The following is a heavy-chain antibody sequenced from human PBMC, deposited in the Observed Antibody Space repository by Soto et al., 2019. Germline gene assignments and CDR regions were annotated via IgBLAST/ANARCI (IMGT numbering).Heavy chain of an antibody. CDR3: ARDRTSVNWYFDL. CDR1: VTPFSVYN. J-gene: IGHJ2*01. CDR2: INYTGNT. V-gene: IGHV4-59*01. Sequence: QVQLREPAQGLLNLSEPLSPTSPASVTPFSVYNWTWFRQPPGRGLEWIGYINYTGNTNTNPSLKSRVTISVDTSKNQFSLKLSAVTAADTAVYYCARDRTSVNWYFDLWGRGTLVSVSS. D-gene: IGHD2-2*01.